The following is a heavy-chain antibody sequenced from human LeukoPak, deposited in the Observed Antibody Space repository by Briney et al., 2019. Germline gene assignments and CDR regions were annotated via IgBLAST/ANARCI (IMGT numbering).Heavy chain of an antibody. D-gene: IGHD2-15*01. J-gene: IGHJ4*02. CDR3: ARAGLGGHYIDY. CDR2: VSSSDENK. Sequence: PGGSLRLSCAASGFTFSDYYMTWIRQAPGQGLEWISYVSSSDENKYDAGSVRGRFAISRDNAEKSLFLQMSNVRTEDTAVYYCARAGLGGHYIDYWGQGTLVTVSS. V-gene: IGHV3-11*01. CDR1: GFTFSDYY.